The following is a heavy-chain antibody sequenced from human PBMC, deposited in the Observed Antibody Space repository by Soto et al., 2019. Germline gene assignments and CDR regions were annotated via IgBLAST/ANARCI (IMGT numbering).Heavy chain of an antibody. CDR2: INHSGTT. V-gene: IGHV4-34*01. J-gene: IGHJ4*02. CDR1: GGSASGYF. CDR3: ARRYCSDSYCSYFDY. D-gene: IGHD2-15*01. Sequence: TSETLSLSCAVYGGSASGYFWSWIRQPPGKGLEWIGEINHSGTTSYSPSLDSRVTTSVDTSKNQFSLRLSSVTAADTAIYYCARRYCSDSYCSYFDYWGRGTLVTVSS.